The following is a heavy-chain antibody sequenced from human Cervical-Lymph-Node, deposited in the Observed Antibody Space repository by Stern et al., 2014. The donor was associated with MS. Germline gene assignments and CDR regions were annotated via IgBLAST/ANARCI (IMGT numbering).Heavy chain of an antibody. D-gene: IGHD4-17*01. CDR1: GFRFRSYG. J-gene: IGHJ4*02. Sequence: VQLEESGGGVVQPGRSLRLSCAASGFRFRSYGMHWVRQAPGKGLEWVAVIWYDGSNKYYADSGKGRFAISRDNSKNTLYLQMNSLRAEDTAVYYCARSDGDYVPIDYWGQGTLVTVSS. CDR3: ARSDGDYVPIDY. CDR2: IWYDGSNK. V-gene: IGHV3-33*03.